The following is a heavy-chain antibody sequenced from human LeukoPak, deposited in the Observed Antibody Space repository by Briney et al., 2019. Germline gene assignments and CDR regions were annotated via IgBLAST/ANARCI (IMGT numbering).Heavy chain of an antibody. CDR1: GFAFSDYY. D-gene: IGHD6-13*01. CDR2: ISSSSYT. Sequence: GGSLRLSCAASGFAFSDYYMSWIRQAPGKGLEWVSYISSSSYTNYADSVKGRFTISRDNAKNSLYLQMNSPRAEDTAVYYCARAIAAAGPFDYWGQGTLVTVSS. J-gene: IGHJ4*02. CDR3: ARAIAAAGPFDY. V-gene: IGHV3-11*06.